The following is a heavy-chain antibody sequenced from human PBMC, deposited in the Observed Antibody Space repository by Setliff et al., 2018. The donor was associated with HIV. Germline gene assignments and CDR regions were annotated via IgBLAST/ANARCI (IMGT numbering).Heavy chain of an antibody. Sequence: ASVKVSCKASGYTFTSYAMHWVRQAPGQRLEWMGWINAGNGNTNYAQKGQGRITLTTDTATSTAYMELRSLRSEDTAVYYCARDAWVEFLEWTYYGMDVWGQGTTVTVSS. J-gene: IGHJ6*02. D-gene: IGHD3-3*02. CDR3: ARDAWVEFLEWTYYGMDV. CDR1: GYTFTSYA. CDR2: INAGNGNT. V-gene: IGHV1-3*01.